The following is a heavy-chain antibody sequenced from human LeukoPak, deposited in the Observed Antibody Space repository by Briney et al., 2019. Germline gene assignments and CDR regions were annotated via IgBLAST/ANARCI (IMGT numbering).Heavy chain of an antibody. Sequence: SETLSVTCSVSGASFRRYDWNWIRLSPGKGLQWIGNIYYSVTTNYNPSLKSRATISVDTSKNQLSLKLTSVTAEDTALYYCARSRESRWSPDDWGRGIVVTVYS. V-gene: IGHV4-59*03. J-gene: IGHJ4*02. D-gene: IGHD6-13*01. CDR1: GASFRRYD. CDR2: IYYSVTT. CDR3: ARSRESRWSPDD.